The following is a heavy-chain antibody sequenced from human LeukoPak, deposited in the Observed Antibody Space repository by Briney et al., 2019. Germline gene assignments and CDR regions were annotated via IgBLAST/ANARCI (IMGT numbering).Heavy chain of an antibody. V-gene: IGHV3-30*18. D-gene: IGHD1-14*01. CDR3: AKEFYPSPTREDSFDY. CDR2: ISNDGSVK. Sequence: GGSLGLSCAASGFTFSSYGMHCVRQAPGKGLEWVAVISNDGSVKYYADSVKGRFTISRDNSKNTLYLQIDSLRAEDTAVFYCAKEFYPSPTREDSFDYWGQGALVTVSS. J-gene: IGHJ4*02. CDR1: GFTFSSYG.